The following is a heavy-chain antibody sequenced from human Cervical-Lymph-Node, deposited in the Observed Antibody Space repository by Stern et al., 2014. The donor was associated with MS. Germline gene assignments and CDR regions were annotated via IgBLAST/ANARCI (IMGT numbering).Heavy chain of an antibody. CDR1: GFTLSSNA. J-gene: IGHJ4*02. Sequence: VQLVESGGGVVQPGRSLRLSCAASGFTLSSNAVHWVRQAPGKGLAWVAVISYDGSNYYYADSVKGRFTISRDNSKNTVYLQMKSLRPEDTAVYYCARVGGYCSSTSCYPDYWGQGTLVTVSS. V-gene: IGHV3-30-3*01. CDR2: ISYDGSNY. CDR3: ARVGGYCSSTSCYPDY. D-gene: IGHD2-2*01.